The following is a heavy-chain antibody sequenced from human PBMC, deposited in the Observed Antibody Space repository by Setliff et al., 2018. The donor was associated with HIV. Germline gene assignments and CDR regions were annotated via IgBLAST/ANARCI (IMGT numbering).Heavy chain of an antibody. D-gene: IGHD3-10*01. V-gene: IGHV4-4*07. Sequence: SETLSLTCTVSGGSFSSYHWSWIRHRAGKGLEWIGHTYASGSTKYNPSLESRVTMSVDTSRTQFSLKLRSVTAADTAVYYCARVGASGVPSTMDYYYYMDVWGKGTTVTVSS. CDR3: ARVGASGVPSTMDYYYYMDV. CDR2: TYASGST. CDR1: GGSFSSYH. J-gene: IGHJ6*03.